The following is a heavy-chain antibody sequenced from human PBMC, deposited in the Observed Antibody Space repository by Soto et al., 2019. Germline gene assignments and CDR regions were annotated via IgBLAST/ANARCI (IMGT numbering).Heavy chain of an antibody. CDR2: IHPSGDT. Sequence: GASVKVSCKASGYKFTTYFIHWVRQAPGQGLEWMGMIHPSGDTGYAQKFRGRVTMTIDTSTTTAYMELRNLTSEDTAVYFSVRGECTTSPCSGDFQVWGQGTLVTVS. D-gene: IGHD3-10*01. CDR1: GYKFTTYF. J-gene: IGHJ1*01. CDR3: VRGECTTSPCSGDFQV. V-gene: IGHV1-46*01.